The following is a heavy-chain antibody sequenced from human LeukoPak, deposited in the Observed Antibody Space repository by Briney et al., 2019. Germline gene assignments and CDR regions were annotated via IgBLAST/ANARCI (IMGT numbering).Heavy chain of an antibody. CDR3: ARGSRYFDY. Sequence: GGSLRLPCAASGFPYSDYSMRWTPKAPGRGLEWLSYISSSGSTIYYADSVTGRFTISRDNAKNSLYLQMNSLRAEDTAVYYCARGSRYFDYWGQGTLVTVSS. CDR2: ISSSGSTI. CDR1: GFPYSDYS. V-gene: IGHV3-11*01. J-gene: IGHJ4*02.